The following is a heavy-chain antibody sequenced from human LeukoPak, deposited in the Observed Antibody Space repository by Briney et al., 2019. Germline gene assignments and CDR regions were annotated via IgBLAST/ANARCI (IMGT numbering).Heavy chain of an antibody. Sequence: GGSLRLSCAASGFTFSDYYMSWIRQAPGKGLEWVSYISSSSSYTNYADSVKGRFTISGDNAKNSLYLQMNSLRAEDTAVYYCARQAGALGYGMDVWGQGTTVTVSS. J-gene: IGHJ6*02. D-gene: IGHD6-19*01. CDR1: GFTFSDYY. V-gene: IGHV3-11*03. CDR3: ARQAGALGYGMDV. CDR2: ISSSSSYT.